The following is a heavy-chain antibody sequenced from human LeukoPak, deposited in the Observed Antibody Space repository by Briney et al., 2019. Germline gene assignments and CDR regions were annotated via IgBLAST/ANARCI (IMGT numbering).Heavy chain of an antibody. D-gene: IGHD3-10*01. CDR2: IYPGDSDT. CDR1: GYSFTSYW. Sequence: GESLKISCKGFGYSFTSYWIAWVRQMPGKGLERMGIIYPGDSDTRYSPSFQGQVTISADKSINTAYLQWSSLKASDTAIYYCARRTWGSGSSVDYWGQGTLVTVSS. J-gene: IGHJ4*02. CDR3: ARRTWGSGSSVDY. V-gene: IGHV5-51*01.